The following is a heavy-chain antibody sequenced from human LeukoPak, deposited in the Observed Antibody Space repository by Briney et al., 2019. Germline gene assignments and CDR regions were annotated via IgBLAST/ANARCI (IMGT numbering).Heavy chain of an antibody. J-gene: IGHJ4*02. Sequence: KPSETLSLTCTVSGGSISNNFFWSWIRQPPGKGLDWIGYIHHSGKTYFHPSHKSRVTISVDVSKNQFSLKLSPVTAADTAVYYCARLRLDCTSAACHTGYFDYWGQGTLVTVSS. D-gene: IGHD2-2*02. CDR2: IHHSGKT. CDR3: ARLRLDCTSAACHTGYFDY. CDR1: GGSISNNFF. V-gene: IGHV4-30-4*08.